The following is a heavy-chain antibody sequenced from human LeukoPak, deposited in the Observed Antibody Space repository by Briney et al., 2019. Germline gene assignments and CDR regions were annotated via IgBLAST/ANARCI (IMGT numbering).Heavy chain of an antibody. D-gene: IGHD6-13*01. CDR2: IIPIFGTA. V-gene: IGHV1-69*13. Sequence: SVKVSCKASGGTFSSYAINWVRQAPGQGLEWMGVIIPIFGTANYAQKFVGRVTITADESTSTAYMEMNSLTSEDTAVYYCSRERAAAGGGDYWGQGTLVTVSS. CDR1: GGTFSSYA. CDR3: SRERAAAGGGDY. J-gene: IGHJ4*02.